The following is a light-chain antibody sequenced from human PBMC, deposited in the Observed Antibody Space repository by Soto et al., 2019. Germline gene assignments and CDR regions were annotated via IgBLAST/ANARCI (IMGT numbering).Light chain of an antibody. J-gene: IGKJ5*01. CDR1: QSVSSSY. CDR2: GAS. V-gene: IGKV3-20*01. Sequence: EIVLTQSPGTLSLSPGERAILSYRASQSVSSSYLAWYQQKPGQAPRLLIYGASSRATGIPDRFSGSGSGTEFTLTITSLQSEDFAVYYCQQYNDWPITFGQGTRLEIK. CDR3: QQYNDWPIT.